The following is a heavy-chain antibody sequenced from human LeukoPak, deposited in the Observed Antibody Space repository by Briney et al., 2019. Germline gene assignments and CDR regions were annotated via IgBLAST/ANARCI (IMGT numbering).Heavy chain of an antibody. CDR2: INGGNGNT. V-gene: IGHV1-3*01. CDR1: GYSFTSYA. CDR3: ARDPYCGGDCDWYFDL. D-gene: IGHD2-21*02. J-gene: IGHJ2*01. Sequence: ASVKVSCKASGYSFTSYAIHWVRQAPGQRLEWMGWINGGNGNTGYPQNFQGRVSFTRDTSASTVYMELSSLRSEDTAVYYCARDPYCGGDCDWYFDLWGRGTLVTVSS.